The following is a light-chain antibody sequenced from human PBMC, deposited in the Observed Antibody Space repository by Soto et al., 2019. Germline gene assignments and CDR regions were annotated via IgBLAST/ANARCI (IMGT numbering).Light chain of an antibody. V-gene: IGKV3D-15*01. CDR2: GAS. Sequence: VKKQKKATLSVSPGERATLSCRASQSVSSNLAWYQQKPGQAPRLLIYGASSRATGIPDRFSGSGSGTDFTLTISRLEPEDFAVYYCQQYRTFGQGTNVDIK. CDR1: QSVSSN. J-gene: IGKJ1*01. CDR3: QQYRT.